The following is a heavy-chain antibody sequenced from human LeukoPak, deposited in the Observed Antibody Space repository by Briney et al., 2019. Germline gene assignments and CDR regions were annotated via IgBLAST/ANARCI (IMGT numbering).Heavy chain of an antibody. CDR2: INPSGGST. CDR3: ARDRGGDYGRGRYYYYYMDV. V-gene: IGHV1-46*01. Sequence: ASVKVPCKASGYTFTSYYMHWVRQAPGQGLEWMGIINPSGGSTSYAQKFQGRVTMTRDTSTSTVYMELSSLRSEDTAVYYCARDRGGDYGRGRYYYYYMDVWGKGTTVTVSS. J-gene: IGHJ6*03. CDR1: GYTFTSYY. D-gene: IGHD4-17*01.